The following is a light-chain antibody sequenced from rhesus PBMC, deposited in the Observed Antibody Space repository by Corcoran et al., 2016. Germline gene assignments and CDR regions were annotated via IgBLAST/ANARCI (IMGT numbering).Light chain of an antibody. J-gene: IGKJ4*01. CDR2: SAS. Sequence: DIQMTQSPSSLSASVGDRIIVTCRASRDITKDLSWYQQKPGKTPTLLNYSASNLQPGVSSRFSGSGAGTDFPLTISSLQPEDVGTYYCLQDYSAPLTFGGGTKVEVK. CDR3: LQDYSAPLT. CDR1: RDITKD. V-gene: IGKV1-94*01.